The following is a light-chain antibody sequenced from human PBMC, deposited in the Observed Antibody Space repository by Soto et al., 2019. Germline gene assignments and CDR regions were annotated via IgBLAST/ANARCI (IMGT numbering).Light chain of an antibody. V-gene: IGLV2-8*01. CDR1: SSDVGGYNY. CDR2: EVY. Sequence: QSAPTQPPSASGSPGQSVTFSCTGTSSDVGGYNYVSWYQQYPGKAPKLMIYEVYKRHSGVPDRFSGSKSGNTASLTVSGLQPEDEADYYCSAYAGSITWVFGGGTKLTV. CDR3: SAYAGSITWV. J-gene: IGLJ2*01.